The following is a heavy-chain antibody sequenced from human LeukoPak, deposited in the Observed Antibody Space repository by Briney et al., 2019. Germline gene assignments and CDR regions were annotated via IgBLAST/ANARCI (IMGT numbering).Heavy chain of an antibody. CDR2: INSDGSST. J-gene: IGHJ4*02. V-gene: IGHV3-74*01. D-gene: IGHD1-26*01. CDR3: ARDLGVGATVDY. CDR1: GFTFSSYW. Sequence: GGSLRLSCAASGFTFSSYWMHWVRQAPGKGLVWVSRINSDGSSTSYADSVKGRFTISRDNAKNALYLQMNSLRVEDTAVYYCARDLGVGATVDYWGQGTLVTVSS.